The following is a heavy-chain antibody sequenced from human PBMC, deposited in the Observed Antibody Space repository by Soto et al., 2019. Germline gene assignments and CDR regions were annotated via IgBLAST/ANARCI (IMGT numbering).Heavy chain of an antibody. V-gene: IGHV3-30-3*01. CDR1: GFTFSSYS. CDR3: ARPYSIAWSYAYDI. D-gene: IGHD6-19*01. CDR2: MSYDGGSK. J-gene: IGHJ3*02. Sequence: GGSLRLSCAASGFTFSSYSTHWVRQAPGKGLEWVAVMSYDGGSKSYADSVQGRFTISRDDSKNTLYLQVDSLRAEDTAVYYCARPYSIAWSYAYDIWGQGTMVTVSS.